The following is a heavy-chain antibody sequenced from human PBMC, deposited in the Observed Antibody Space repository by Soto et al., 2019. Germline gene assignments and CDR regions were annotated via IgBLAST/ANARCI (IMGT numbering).Heavy chain of an antibody. Sequence: SETLSLTCTVSGGSISSGSFYWGWIRQPPGKGLEWIGNIYSSGTTYYNPSLKSRVTISVDTSKNQFSLKLSSVTAADTAVYYCARPEYNGSNFSFEYWGQGTLVTVSS. V-gene: IGHV4-39*01. J-gene: IGHJ4*02. D-gene: IGHD1-26*01. CDR3: ARPEYNGSNFSFEY. CDR2: IYSSGTT. CDR1: GGSISSGSFY.